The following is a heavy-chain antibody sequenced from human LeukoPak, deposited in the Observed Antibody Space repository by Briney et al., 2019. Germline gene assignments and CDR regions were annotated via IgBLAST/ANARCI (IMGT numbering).Heavy chain of an antibody. D-gene: IGHD4-17*01. CDR3: ARHDYGDYGAHAFDI. V-gene: IGHV4-34*01. Sequence: PSETLSLTCAVYGGSFSGYYWSWIRQPPGKGLEWIGEINHSGSTNYNPSLKSRVTISVDTSKNQFSLKLSSVTAADTAVYYCARHDYGDYGAHAFDIWGQGTMVTASS. CDR1: GGSFSGYY. J-gene: IGHJ3*02. CDR2: INHSGST.